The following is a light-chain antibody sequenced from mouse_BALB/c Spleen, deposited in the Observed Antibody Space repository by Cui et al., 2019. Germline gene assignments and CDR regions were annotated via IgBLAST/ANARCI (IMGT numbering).Light chain of an antibody. V-gene: IGKV6-14*01. J-gene: IGKJ2*01. CDR2: LAS. CDR1: QNVRTA. CDR3: LQHWNYPLT. Sequence: DIVMTQSQKFMSTSVGDRVSITCKASQNVRTAVAWYQQKPGQSPKALIYLASNRHTGVPDRFTGSGSGTDFTLTISNVQSEDLADYFCLQHWNYPLTFGGGTKLETK.